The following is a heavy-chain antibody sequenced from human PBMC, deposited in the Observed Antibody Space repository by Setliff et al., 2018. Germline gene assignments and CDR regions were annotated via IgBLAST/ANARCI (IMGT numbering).Heavy chain of an antibody. Sequence: PSETLSLTCAVYGGSFSGYYWSWIRQPPGKGLEWLGYIYSSGSTYYNPSLKSRVSISVDTSKNQFSLKLSSVTAADTAVYYCASLSPIAAAYDYWGQGTLVTVSS. CDR3: ASLSPIAAAYDY. D-gene: IGHD6-13*01. CDR2: IYSSGST. CDR1: GGSFSGYY. V-gene: IGHV4-4*09. J-gene: IGHJ4*02.